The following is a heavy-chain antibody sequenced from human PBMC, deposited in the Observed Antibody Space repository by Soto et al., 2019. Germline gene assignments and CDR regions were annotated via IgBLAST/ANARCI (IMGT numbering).Heavy chain of an antibody. Sequence: ESLLLSCSVSGFTFTAYAMHWVRQAPGKGLEYIASISSEGATTYYADSVKGRFIISRDNSKNTLYLQMSSLRAEDTAVYYCVKARYVDYWGQGILVTVSS. CDR2: ISSEGATT. J-gene: IGHJ4*02. CDR3: VKARYVDY. CDR1: GFTFTAYA. V-gene: IGHV3-64D*06.